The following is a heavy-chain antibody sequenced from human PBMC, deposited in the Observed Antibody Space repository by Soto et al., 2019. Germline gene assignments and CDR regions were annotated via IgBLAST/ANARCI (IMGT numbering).Heavy chain of an antibody. D-gene: IGHD5-18*01. CDR2: IYYSGST. V-gene: IGHV4-59*01. CDR3: ARGGESAMAPDY. J-gene: IGHJ4*02. CDR1: GGSISSYY. Sequence: SETLSLTCTVSGGSISSYYWSWIRQPPGKGLEWIGYIYYSGSTNYNPSLKSRVTISVDTSKNQFSLKLSSVTAADTAVYYCARGGESAMAPDYWGQGTLVTVYS.